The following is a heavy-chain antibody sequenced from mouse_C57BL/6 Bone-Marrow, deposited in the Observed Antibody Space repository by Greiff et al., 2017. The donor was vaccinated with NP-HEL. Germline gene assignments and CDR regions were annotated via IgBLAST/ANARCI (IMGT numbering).Heavy chain of an antibody. D-gene: IGHD1-1*01. CDR1: GFNIKNTY. CDR3: ARGRGLITTGVAPYYFDY. CDR2: IDPANGNT. Sequence: EVQLQQSVAELVRPGASVKLSCTASGFNIKNTYMPWVKQRPEQGLEWIGRIDPANGNTKYAPKFQGKATITADTSSNTAYLQLSSLTSEDTAIYYCARGRGLITTGVAPYYFDYWGQGTTLTVSS. V-gene: IGHV14-3*01. J-gene: IGHJ2*01.